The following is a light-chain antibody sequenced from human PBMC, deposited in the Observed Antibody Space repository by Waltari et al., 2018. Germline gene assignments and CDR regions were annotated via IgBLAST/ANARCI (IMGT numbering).Light chain of an antibody. CDR2: ELK. CDR1: ITDGGTSPY. V-gene: IGLV2-14*01. J-gene: IGLJ2*01. Sequence: QSALTQPASVSASPGHSLTISSTGTITDGGTSPYVSWYQQHPGQAPKLIIFELKNRPSGVSNRFSGSKYANTASLTISGLQAEDEADYYCSSYTSTKILFCGGTKLTVL. CDR3: SSYTSTKIL.